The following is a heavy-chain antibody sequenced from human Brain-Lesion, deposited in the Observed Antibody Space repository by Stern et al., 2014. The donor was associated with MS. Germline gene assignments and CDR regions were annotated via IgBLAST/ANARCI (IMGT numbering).Heavy chain of an antibody. CDR3: AKGVWGSYLNAFDM. D-gene: IGHD3-16*02. CDR1: GFRFSSYA. Sequence: EDQLVESGGGFVQPGGSLRLSCAASGFRFSSYAMSWVRQTPGKGLAWVSGISGSGGSTYYADSVKGRFTISRDKSKNTLFLQMNSLRAEDTAVYYCAKGVWGSYLNAFDMWGQGTMVTVSS. CDR2: ISGSGGST. J-gene: IGHJ3*02. V-gene: IGHV3-23*04.